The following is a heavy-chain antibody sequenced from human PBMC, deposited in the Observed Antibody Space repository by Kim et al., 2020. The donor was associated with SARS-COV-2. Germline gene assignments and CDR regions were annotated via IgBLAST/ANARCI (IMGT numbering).Heavy chain of an antibody. D-gene: IGHD2-15*01. CDR3: ARGPPSGVVAATLFDY. Sequence: SETLSLTCTVSGGSISSYYWSWIRQPPGKGLEWIGYIYYSGSTNYNPSLKSRVTISVDTSKNQFSLKLSSVTAADTAVYYCARGPPSGVVAATLFDYWGQGTLVTVSS. CDR2: IYYSGST. V-gene: IGHV4-59*13. J-gene: IGHJ4*02. CDR1: GGSISSYY.